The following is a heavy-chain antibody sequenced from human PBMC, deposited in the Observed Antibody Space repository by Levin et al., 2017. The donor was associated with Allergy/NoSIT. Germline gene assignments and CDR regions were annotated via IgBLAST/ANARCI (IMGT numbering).Heavy chain of an antibody. Sequence: LSLTCAASGFTFSNSWMSWVRQAPGKGLEWVANIKQDGSEKYYVDSVKGRFTISRDNAKNSLYLQMNSLKAEDTAVYYCAREQNYGMDVWGQGTTVTVSS. J-gene: IGHJ6*02. V-gene: IGHV3-7*01. CDR1: GFTFSNSW. CDR2: IKQDGSEK. CDR3: AREQNYGMDV.